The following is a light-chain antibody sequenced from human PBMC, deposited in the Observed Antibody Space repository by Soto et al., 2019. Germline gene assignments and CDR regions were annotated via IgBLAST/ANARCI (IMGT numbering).Light chain of an antibody. CDR1: QSLLHSDGYTY. J-gene: IGKJ2*01. CDR2: LTF. V-gene: IGKV2-28*01. Sequence: DIVMTQSPLSLPVTRGQPASISCRSSQSLLHSDGYTYMDWYLQKPGQSPQVLIYLTFNRASGVPDRFSGSGSGTDFTLKISRVEAEDAGVYYCMQALQTPYTFGQGTKLEIK. CDR3: MQALQTPYT.